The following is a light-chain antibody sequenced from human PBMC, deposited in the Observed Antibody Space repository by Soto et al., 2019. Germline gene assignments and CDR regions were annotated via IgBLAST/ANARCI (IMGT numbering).Light chain of an antibody. CDR3: RSYTASDTFL. CDR2: EVN. V-gene: IGLV2-14*03. Sequence: QSDLTQPASVSGSPGQSITISCSGTSSDVGAYNYVSWYQQHPGKAPKLIIYEVNNRPSGVSDLFSGSKSANTASLTISGLRAEDEADYYCRSYTASDTFLCGGGTKLTVL. J-gene: IGLJ2*01. CDR1: SSDVGAYNY.